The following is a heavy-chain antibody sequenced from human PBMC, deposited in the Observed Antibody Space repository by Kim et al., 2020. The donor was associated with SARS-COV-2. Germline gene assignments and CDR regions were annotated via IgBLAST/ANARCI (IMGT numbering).Heavy chain of an antibody. D-gene: IGHD2-2*01. Sequence: SGPTLVKPTQTLILTCTFSGFSLNTRGMCVSWIRQPPGKALEWLARVDWDNDKFYTTSLRTRLIISKDNSKNQVVLTMANMDPVDTATSDCARIRRDCSSASCQAAYFDFWGQGTLVTVSS. CDR2: VDWDNDK. V-gene: IGHV2-70*17. CDR3: ARIRRDCSSASCQAAYFDF. CDR1: GFSLNTRGMC. J-gene: IGHJ4*02.